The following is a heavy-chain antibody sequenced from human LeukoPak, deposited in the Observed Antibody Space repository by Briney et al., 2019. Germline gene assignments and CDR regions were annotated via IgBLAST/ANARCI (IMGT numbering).Heavy chain of an antibody. Sequence: PGGSLRLSCAASGFTFSAFAMHWVRQAPGKGLEWVAAISYDARNKYYAVSVRGRFTISRDNSRNTRFLQLNSLKAEDTAVYFCARGTTDIVADISDAFDIWGQGSVVAVSS. V-gene: IGHV3-30*04. CDR1: GFTFSAFA. CDR2: ISYDARNK. D-gene: IGHD5-12*01. CDR3: ARGTTDIVADISDAFDI. J-gene: IGHJ3*02.